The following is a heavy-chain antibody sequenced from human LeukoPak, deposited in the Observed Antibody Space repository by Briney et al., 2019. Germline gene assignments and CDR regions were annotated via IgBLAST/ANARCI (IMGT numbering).Heavy chain of an antibody. D-gene: IGHD3-22*01. V-gene: IGHV1-2*06. CDR3: ARDPYDSSGPDY. CDR2: INPNSCGT. J-gene: IGHJ4*02. CDR1: GYTFTGYY. Sequence: ASVKVSCKASGYTFTGYYMHWVRQARGQGLEWMGRINPNSCGTNYAQKFQGRVPMTRDTSISTAYMELSRLRSDDTAVYYCARDPYDSSGPDYWGQGTLVTVSS.